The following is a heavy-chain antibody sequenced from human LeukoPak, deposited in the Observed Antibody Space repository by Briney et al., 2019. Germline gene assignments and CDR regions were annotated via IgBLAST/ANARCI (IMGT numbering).Heavy chain of an antibody. D-gene: IGHD6-19*01. Sequence: ASVKVSCKASGYTFTSYYMHWVRQAPGQGLEWMGIINPSGGSTSYAQKFQGRVTMTRDTSTSTVYMELSSLRPEGTAVYYCARGSGWYYFDYWGQGTLVTVSS. V-gene: IGHV1-46*01. CDR1: GYTFTSYY. CDR2: INPSGGST. CDR3: ARGSGWYYFDY. J-gene: IGHJ4*02.